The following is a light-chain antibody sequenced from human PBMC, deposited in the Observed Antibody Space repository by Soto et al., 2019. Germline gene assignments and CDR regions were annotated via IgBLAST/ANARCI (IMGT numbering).Light chain of an antibody. Sequence: QSVLTQPASVSGSPGQSITISCTGTSRDVGSYIYVSWYQQRPGKAPRLMIYDVSDRPSGISIRFSGSKSGNTASLTISGLQAEDEADYFCSSYTSSSTVVFGGGTKLTVL. CDR2: DVS. CDR1: SRDVGSYIY. J-gene: IGLJ3*02. CDR3: SSYTSSSTVV. V-gene: IGLV2-14*01.